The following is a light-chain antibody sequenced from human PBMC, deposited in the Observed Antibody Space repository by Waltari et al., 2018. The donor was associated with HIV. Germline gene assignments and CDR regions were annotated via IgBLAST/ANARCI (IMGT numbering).Light chain of an antibody. J-gene: IGLJ1*01. V-gene: IGLV2-14*03. CDR2: DVT. Sequence: QSTLTQPASVSGSPGQSITISCTGSNTDVGDYDYVSWYQQHPDTAPKVIIYDVTKRPSGVSDRFSGSKSGYTASLTISGLQPEDDADYYCCSYAGGSTWVFGSGTKVSVL. CDR1: NTDVGDYDY. CDR3: CSYAGGSTWV.